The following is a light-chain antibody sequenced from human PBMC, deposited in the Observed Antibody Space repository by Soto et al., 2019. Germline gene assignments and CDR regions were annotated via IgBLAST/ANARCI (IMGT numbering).Light chain of an antibody. CDR1: SSSIGNNY. CDR2: ETN. Sequence: QSVLTQPPSVSAAPGQRVTIYCSGSSSSIGNNYVSWYQHLPGAAPKLLIYETNQRPSGIPDRFSGSKSGTSSTQDITGLQTGDEADYYCGTWDSSLSADVFGTGTKLTVL. CDR3: GTWDSSLSADV. J-gene: IGLJ1*01. V-gene: IGLV1-51*02.